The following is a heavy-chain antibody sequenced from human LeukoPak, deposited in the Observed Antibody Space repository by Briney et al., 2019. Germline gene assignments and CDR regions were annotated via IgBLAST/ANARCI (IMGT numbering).Heavy chain of an antibody. V-gene: IGHV3-NL1*01. CDR1: EFTCG. CDR3: ARDLAATKLDY. D-gene: IGHD2-15*01. Sequence: PGGSLRLSCAASEFTCGMNWVRQAPGKGLECVSAISSSGSNTYYADSVKGRFTISRDNSKNTLYLQMNSLRAEDTAVYYCARDLAATKLDYWGQGTLVTVSS. CDR2: ISSSGSNT. J-gene: IGHJ4*02.